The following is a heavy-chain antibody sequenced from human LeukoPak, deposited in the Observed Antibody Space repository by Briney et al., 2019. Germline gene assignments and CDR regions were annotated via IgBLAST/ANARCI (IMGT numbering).Heavy chain of an antibody. CDR3: ARGGSYFDYYYYMDV. J-gene: IGHJ6*03. V-gene: IGHV4-61*02. D-gene: IGHD1-26*01. Sequence: SETLSLTCTVSGGSISSGSYYWSWIRQPAGKGLEWIGRIYTSGSTNYNPSLKSRVTISVDTSKNQFSLKLSSVTAADTAVYYCARGGSYFDYYYYMDVWGKGTTVTISS. CDR1: GGSISSGSYY. CDR2: IYTSGST.